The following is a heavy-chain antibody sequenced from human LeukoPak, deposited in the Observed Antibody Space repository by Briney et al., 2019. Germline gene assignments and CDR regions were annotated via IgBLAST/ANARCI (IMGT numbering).Heavy chain of an antibody. V-gene: IGHV3-48*03. CDR3: ASIWTTHYYDSSGYN. CDR1: GFTFSSYE. J-gene: IGHJ4*02. Sequence: GGSLRLSCAPSGFTFSSYEMNWVRQAPGKGLEWVSYISSVGSAIYYADSVRGRFTISRDNAKNSLYLQMNSLRAEDTAVYYCASIWTTHYYDSSGYNWGQGTRVTVSS. CDR2: ISSVGSAI. D-gene: IGHD3-22*01.